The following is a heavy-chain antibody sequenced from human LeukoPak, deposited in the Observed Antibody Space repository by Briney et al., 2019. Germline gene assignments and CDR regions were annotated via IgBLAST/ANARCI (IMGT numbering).Heavy chain of an antibody. CDR3: ARDGVDIVAFDY. Sequence: GGSLRLSCAASGITVRSNYMNWVRQAPGKGLEWVAVIYGGGSTYYADSVKGRFAISRDNAKNSLYLQMNSLRAEDTAVYYCARDGVDIVAFDYWGQGTLVTVSS. CDR1: GITVRSNY. J-gene: IGHJ4*02. V-gene: IGHV3-66*01. D-gene: IGHD5-12*01. CDR2: IYGGGST.